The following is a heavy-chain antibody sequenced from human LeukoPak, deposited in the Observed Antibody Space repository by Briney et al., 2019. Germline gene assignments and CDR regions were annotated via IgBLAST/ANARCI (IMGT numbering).Heavy chain of an antibody. CDR3: AKEAYDSSGYYYVRTPFDY. D-gene: IGHD3-22*01. Sequence: PGGSLRLSCAASGFTFSSYAMSWVRQAPGKGLEWVSAISGSGGSTYYADSVKGRFTIPRDNSKNTLYLQMNSLRAEDTAVYYCAKEAYDSSGYYYVRTPFDYWGQGTLVTVSS. CDR1: GFTFSSYA. V-gene: IGHV3-23*01. CDR2: ISGSGGST. J-gene: IGHJ4*02.